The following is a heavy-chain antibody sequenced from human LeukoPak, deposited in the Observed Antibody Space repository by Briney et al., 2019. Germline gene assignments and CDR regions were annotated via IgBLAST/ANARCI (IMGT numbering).Heavy chain of an antibody. CDR3: AKEIYYYDSSGYYLTDYYYGMDV. CDR2: ISWNSGSI. V-gene: IGHV3-9*01. CDR1: GFTFDDYA. D-gene: IGHD3-22*01. J-gene: IGHJ6*02. Sequence: QPGGSLRLSCAASGFTFDDYAMHWVRQAPGKGLEWVSGISWNSGSIGYADSVKGRFTISRDNAKNSLYLQMNSLRAEDTALYYCAKEIYYYDSSGYYLTDYYYGMDVWGQGTTVTVSS.